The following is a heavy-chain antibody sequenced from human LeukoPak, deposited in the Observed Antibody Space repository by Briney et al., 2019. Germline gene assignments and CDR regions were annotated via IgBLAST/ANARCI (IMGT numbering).Heavy chain of an antibody. V-gene: IGHV4-4*02. Sequence: PSETLSLTCAVSGGSISSSNWWSWVRQPPGKGLEWIGEIYHSGSTNYNPSLKSRVTISVDKSKNQFSLKLSSVTAADTAVYYCARSGSLLLWFGELSGAFDIWGQGTMVTVSS. D-gene: IGHD3-10*01. J-gene: IGHJ3*02. CDR2: IYHSGST. CDR3: ARSGSLLLWFGELSGAFDI. CDR1: GGSISSSNW.